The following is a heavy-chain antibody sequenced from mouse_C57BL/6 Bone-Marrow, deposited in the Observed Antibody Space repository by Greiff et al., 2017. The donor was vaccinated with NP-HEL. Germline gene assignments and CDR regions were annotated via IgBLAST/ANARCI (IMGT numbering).Heavy chain of an antibody. D-gene: IGHD2-5*01. CDR3: AIEGSNYDYYAMDY. Sequence: VQLKESGPELVKPGASVKISCKASGYSFTDYNMHWVKQSNGKSLEWIGVINPNYGTTSYNQKFKGKATLTVDQSSSTAYMQLNSLTSEDSAVYYCAIEGSNYDYYAMDYWGQGTSVTVSS. V-gene: IGHV1-39*01. CDR1: GYSFTDYN. J-gene: IGHJ4*01. CDR2: INPNYGTT.